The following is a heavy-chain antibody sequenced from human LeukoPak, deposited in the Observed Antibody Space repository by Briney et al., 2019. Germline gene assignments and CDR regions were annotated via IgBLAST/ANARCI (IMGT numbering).Heavy chain of an antibody. CDR1: GFTFSSYW. CDR2: INTDGSST. CDR3: ARGGDAITIFGVVNPYYYYYYMDV. D-gene: IGHD3-3*01. V-gene: IGHV3-74*01. Sequence: PGGSLRLSCAASGFTFSSYWMHWVRQAPGKGLVWVSRINTDGSSTSYADSVKGRFTISRDNAKNTLYLQMNSLRAEDTAVYYCARGGDAITIFGVVNPYYYYYYMDVWGIGTTVTVSS. J-gene: IGHJ6*03.